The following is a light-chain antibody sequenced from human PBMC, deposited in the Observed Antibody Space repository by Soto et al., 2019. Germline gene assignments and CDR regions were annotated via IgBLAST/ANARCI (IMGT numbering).Light chain of an antibody. J-gene: IGKJ1*01. CDR2: DAN. Sequence: DIQMTQSPSSLSASVGDRVTITCRASQGISHYLAWYQQRPGQVPKLLIHDANILQSGVPSRFSGSGSGTDFTLTISSLKPEDVATYYCQKYNSAPRTFGQGTNVDIK. CDR1: QGISHY. CDR3: QKYNSAPRT. V-gene: IGKV1-27*01.